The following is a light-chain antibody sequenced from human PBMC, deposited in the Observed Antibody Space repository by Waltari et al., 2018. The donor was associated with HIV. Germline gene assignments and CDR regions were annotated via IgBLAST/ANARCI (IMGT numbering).Light chain of an antibody. V-gene: IGLV2-14*01. J-gene: IGLJ2*01. CDR3: SSYTTRNTLL. CDR1: SSDLGAYTF. CDR2: EVS. Sequence: QSAPTQPASVSGSPGQSITFPCSGSSSDLGAYTFVSWYQQHPGKAPKLIIYEVSNRPSGVSDRFSGSSSGNTASLTISGLQAEDEADYYCSSYTTRNTLLFGGGTRLTVL.